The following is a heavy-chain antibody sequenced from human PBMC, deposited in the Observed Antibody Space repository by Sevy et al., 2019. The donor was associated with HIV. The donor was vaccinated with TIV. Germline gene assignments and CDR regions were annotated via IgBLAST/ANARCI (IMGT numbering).Heavy chain of an antibody. V-gene: IGHV5-51*01. Sequence: GESLKISCKGSGYSFISYWIGWVRQMPGKGLEWMGIIYPGDSDTRYSPSFQGQVTISAAKSISTAYLQWRSLKASDNDMYYCERQLTTVTRADAFDIWGQGTMVTVSS. CDR1: GYSFISYW. J-gene: IGHJ3*02. D-gene: IGHD4-17*01. CDR3: ERQLTTVTRADAFDI. CDR2: IYPGDSDT.